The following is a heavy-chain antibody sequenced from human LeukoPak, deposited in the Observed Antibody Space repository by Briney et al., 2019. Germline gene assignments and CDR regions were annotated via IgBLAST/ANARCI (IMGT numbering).Heavy chain of an antibody. Sequence: RGSLRLSCAASGFTFSWYWMSWVRQAPGKGLEWVANIQQDGSEKYYVDSVKGRFTISRDNAKNSLYLEMNSLRAEDTAVYYCTRGSGWYDYWGQGTLVTVS. J-gene: IGHJ4*02. CDR3: TRGSGWYDY. CDR2: IQQDGSEK. D-gene: IGHD6-19*01. CDR1: GFTFSWYW. V-gene: IGHV3-7*04.